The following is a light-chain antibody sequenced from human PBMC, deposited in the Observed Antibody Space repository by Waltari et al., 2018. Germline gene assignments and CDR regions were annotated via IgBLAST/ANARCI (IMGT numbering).Light chain of an antibody. Sequence: QLVLTQSPSASASLGASVKLTCTLSSGHSNYAIAWHQRQPEKGPQYLMKLNSDGSHSQGDGIPDRSSGSGSGAERYLTIASLQSEDEADYYCQTGGTGTQVVFGGGTKLTGL. CDR1: SGHSNYA. J-gene: IGLJ2*01. CDR2: LNSDGSH. V-gene: IGLV4-69*02. CDR3: QTGGTGTQVV.